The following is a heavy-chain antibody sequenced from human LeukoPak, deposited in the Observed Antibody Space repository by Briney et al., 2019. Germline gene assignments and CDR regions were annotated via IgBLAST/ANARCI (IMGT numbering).Heavy chain of an antibody. CDR1: GYTFTTHY. V-gene: IGHV1-2*02. CDR3: ARDTPWSGSSGKDY. Sequence: ASVKVSCKASGYTFTTHYMNWVRQAPGQGLEWMGWINPNSGGTNYAQKFQGRVTMARDTSISTAYMELTRLRSDDTAVYYCARDTPWSGSSGKDYWGQGTLVTVSS. D-gene: IGHD6-6*01. CDR2: INPNSGGT. J-gene: IGHJ4*02.